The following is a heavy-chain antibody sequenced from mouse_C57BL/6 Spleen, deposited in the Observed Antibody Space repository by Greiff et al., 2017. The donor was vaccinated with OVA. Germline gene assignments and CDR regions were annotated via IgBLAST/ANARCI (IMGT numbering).Heavy chain of an antibody. V-gene: IGHV1-81*01. CDR2: IYPRSGNT. CDR3: ARWAQDYAMDY. Sequence: QVQLQQSGAELARPGASVKLSCKASGYTFTSYGISWVKQRTGQGLELIGEIYPRSGNTYYNEKFKGKATLTADKSSSTAYMELRSLTSEDSAVYFCARWAQDYAMDYWGQGTSVTVSS. J-gene: IGHJ4*01. CDR1: GYTFTSYG.